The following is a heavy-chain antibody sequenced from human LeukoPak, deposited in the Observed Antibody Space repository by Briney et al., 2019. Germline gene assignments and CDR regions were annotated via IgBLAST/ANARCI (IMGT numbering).Heavy chain of an antibody. D-gene: IGHD2-2*01. Sequence: GGSLRLSCTASGFTFGDYAMSWVRQAPGKGLGWVSAISGSGGSTYYADSVKGRLTISRDNSKNTLFLQINSLRAEDTAVYYCAKDIVVVPAAGDAFDIWGQGTMVTVSS. CDR3: AKDIVVVPAAGDAFDI. CDR1: GFTFGDYA. CDR2: ISGSGGST. V-gene: IGHV3-23*01. J-gene: IGHJ3*02.